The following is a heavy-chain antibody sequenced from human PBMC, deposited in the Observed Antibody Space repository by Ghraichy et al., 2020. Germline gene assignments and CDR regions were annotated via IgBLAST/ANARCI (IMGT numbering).Heavy chain of an antibody. CDR2: IKEDGSEK. D-gene: IGHD3-22*01. CDR3: VREYYYDSSGHRAFAY. Sequence: GGSLRLSCAASGFAFSTYWMTWVRQAPGKGLEWVANIKEDGSEKYYVDSVKGRFTISRDNGKNSLYLQMNSLRAEDTALYYCVREYYYDSSGHRAFAYWGQGTLVTVSS. CDR1: GFAFSTYW. J-gene: IGHJ4*02. V-gene: IGHV3-7*03.